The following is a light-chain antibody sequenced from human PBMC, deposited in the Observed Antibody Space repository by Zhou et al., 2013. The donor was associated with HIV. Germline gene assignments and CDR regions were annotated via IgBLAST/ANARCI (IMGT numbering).Light chain of an antibody. V-gene: IGKV3-11*01. CDR2: DAS. CDR1: QSVSSSY. CDR3: QQRNNWLLT. J-gene: IGKJ4*01. Sequence: EIVLTQSPGTLSLSPGERATLSCRASQSVSSSYLAWYQQKPGQAPRLLIYDASKRATGIPARFSGSGSGTEFTLTISSLEPDDFAVYYCQQRNNWLLTFGGGTKVEIK.